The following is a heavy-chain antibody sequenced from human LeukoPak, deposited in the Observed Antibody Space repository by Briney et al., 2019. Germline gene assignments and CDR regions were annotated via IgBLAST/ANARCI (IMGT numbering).Heavy chain of an antibody. CDR1: GGSISSSSYY. Sequence: SETLSLTCTVSGGSISSSSYYWGWIRQPPGKGLEWIGEINHSGSTNYNPSLKSRVTISVDTSKNQFSLKLSSVTAADTAVYYCIPLDRWGYWGQGTLVTVSS. V-gene: IGHV4-39*07. D-gene: IGHD7-27*01. CDR3: IPLDRWGY. CDR2: INHSGST. J-gene: IGHJ4*02.